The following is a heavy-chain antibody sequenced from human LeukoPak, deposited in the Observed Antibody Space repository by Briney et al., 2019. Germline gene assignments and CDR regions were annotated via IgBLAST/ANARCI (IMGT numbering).Heavy chain of an antibody. D-gene: IGHD5-18*01. CDR3: AASTKHPAMVDY. V-gene: IGHV3-21*01. CDR2: IGSSSSYI. Sequence: GGSLRLSCAASGFTFSSYSMNWVRQAPGKGLEWVSSIGSSSSYIYYADSVEGRFTISRDNAKNSLHLQMSSLRAEDTAVYYCAASTKHPAMVDYWGQGTLVTVSS. CDR1: GFTFSSYS. J-gene: IGHJ4*02.